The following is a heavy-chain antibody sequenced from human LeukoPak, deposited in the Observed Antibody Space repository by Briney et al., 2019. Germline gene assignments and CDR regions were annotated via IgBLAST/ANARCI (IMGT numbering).Heavy chain of an antibody. V-gene: IGHV2-5*02. J-gene: IGHJ5*02. D-gene: IGHD3-22*01. CDR3: AHSGGERGSSGYYRWFDP. Sequence: SGPTLVKPTQTLTLTCTFSGFSLSTSGVGVGWIRQPPGKALEWLALIYWDDDKRYSPSLKSRLTITKDTSQNQVVLTMTNMDPVDTATYYCAHSGGERGSSGYYRWFDPWGQGTLVTVSS. CDR1: GFSLSTSGVG. CDR2: IYWDDDK.